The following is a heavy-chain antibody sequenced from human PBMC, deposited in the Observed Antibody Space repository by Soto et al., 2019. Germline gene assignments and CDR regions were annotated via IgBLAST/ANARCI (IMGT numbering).Heavy chain of an antibody. J-gene: IGHJ4*02. D-gene: IGHD6-19*01. V-gene: IGHV3-23*01. CDR2: ISGSGGST. Sequence: GGSLRLSCAASGFTFSSYAMSWVRQAPGKGLEWVSAISGSGGSTYYADSVKGRFTISRDNSKNTLYLQMNSLRAEDTAVYYCAKSYRLPARTLIRIAVPPVGYFDYWGQGTLVTVSS. CDR1: GFTFSSYA. CDR3: AKSYRLPARTLIRIAVPPVGYFDY.